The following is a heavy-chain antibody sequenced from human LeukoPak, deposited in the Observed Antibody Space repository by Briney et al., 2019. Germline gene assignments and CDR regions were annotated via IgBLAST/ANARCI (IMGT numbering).Heavy chain of an antibody. D-gene: IGHD2-2*02. J-gene: IGHJ4*02. CDR2: INPNSGAT. Sequence: ASVTVSCKASGYTFTIYYTHWVRQAPGQGLEWMGWINPNSGATSYAQRFQGRVTMTRDTSISTAYMELSGLTSDDTAVYYCARNPPYCTSTSCYNDYWGQGTLVTVSS. CDR3: ARNPPYCTSTSCYNDY. CDR1: GYTFTIYY. V-gene: IGHV1-2*02.